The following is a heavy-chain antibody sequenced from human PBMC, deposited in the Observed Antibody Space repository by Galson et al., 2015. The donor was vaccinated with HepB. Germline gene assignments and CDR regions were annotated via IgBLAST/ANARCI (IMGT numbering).Heavy chain of an antibody. CDR3: VRGGSLGY. CDR1: GFTFSRSA. J-gene: IGHJ4*02. V-gene: IGHV3-64*01. D-gene: IGHD6-13*01. Sequence: SLRLSCATSGFTFSRSAMHWVRQAPGKGLEYVSAISSIGDDTYYANSVKGRFTISRDNARNTVYLQMGSLRGEDTAVYYCVRGGSLGYWGQGTLVTVSS. CDR2: ISSIGDDT.